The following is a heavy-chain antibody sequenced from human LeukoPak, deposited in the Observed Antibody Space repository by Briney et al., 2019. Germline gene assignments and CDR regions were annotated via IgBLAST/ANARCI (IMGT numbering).Heavy chain of an antibody. J-gene: IGHJ4*02. CDR1: ASISSYY. Sequence: PSETLSLTCTVSASISSYYWSWIRRPPGKGLEWIGYIYYTGSTNYNPSLKSRVTISLDTSKNQLSLELSSVTAADTAVYYCARSYWNYVNYWGQGTQVTVSS. CDR2: IYYTGST. V-gene: IGHV4-59*01. D-gene: IGHD1-7*01. CDR3: ARSYWNYVNY.